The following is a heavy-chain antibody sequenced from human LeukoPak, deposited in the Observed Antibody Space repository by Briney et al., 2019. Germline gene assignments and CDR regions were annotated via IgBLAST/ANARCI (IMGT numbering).Heavy chain of an antibody. V-gene: IGHV4-59*08. CDR1: GGSISSYY. J-gene: IGHJ4*02. Sequence: PSETLSLTCTVSGGSISSYYWSWIRQPPGKGLEWIGDIYYSGSTNYNPSLKSRVTVSVDTSKNQFSLRLSSVTAADTAVYYSARLASGSYGPLTPFDYWGQGTLVTVSS. D-gene: IGHD1-26*01. CDR2: IYYSGST. CDR3: ARLASGSYGPLTPFDY.